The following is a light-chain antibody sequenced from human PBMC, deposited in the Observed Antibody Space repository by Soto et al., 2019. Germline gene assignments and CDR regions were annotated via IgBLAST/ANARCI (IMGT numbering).Light chain of an antibody. V-gene: IGLV2-14*01. CDR3: SSYTSSSTLYV. CDR2: YVS. CDR1: SSDVGGYNY. J-gene: IGLJ1*01. Sequence: QSALTQPASVSGSPGQSITISCTGTSSDVGGYNYVSWYQQHPGKAPKLMIYYVSNRPSGVSNRFSGSKSGNTASLTISGLQAEDEADYYCSSYTSSSTLYVFGTGTQLTVL.